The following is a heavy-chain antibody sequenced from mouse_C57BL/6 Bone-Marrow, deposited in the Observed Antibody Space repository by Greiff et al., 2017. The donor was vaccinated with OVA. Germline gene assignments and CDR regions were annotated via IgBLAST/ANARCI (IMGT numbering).Heavy chain of an antibody. CDR3: ARRDYRFDY. CDR2: IYPRSGNT. Sequence: QVQLQQSGAELARPGASVKLSCKASGYTFTSYGISWVNQRTGQGLEWIGEIYPRSGNTYYNDKFKGKATLTADKSSSTAYMELRSLTSEDSAVYFCARRDYRFDYWGQGTTLTVSS. D-gene: IGHD2-13*01. CDR1: GYTFTSYG. J-gene: IGHJ2*01. V-gene: IGHV1-81*01.